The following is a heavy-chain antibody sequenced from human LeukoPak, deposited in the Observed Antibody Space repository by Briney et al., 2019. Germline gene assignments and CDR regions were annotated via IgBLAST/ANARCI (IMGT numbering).Heavy chain of an antibody. Sequence: SGGSLRLSCAAAGFTLSSYSINWVRQAPGTGLEWVSSISSSGSYIYYADSVKGRFTISRDNAKNSLYLQMNSLRAEDTAVYYCARGDFAMDVWGQGTTVTVYS. CDR3: ARGDFAMDV. CDR2: ISSSGSYI. V-gene: IGHV3-21*01. J-gene: IGHJ6*02. CDR1: GFTLSSYS.